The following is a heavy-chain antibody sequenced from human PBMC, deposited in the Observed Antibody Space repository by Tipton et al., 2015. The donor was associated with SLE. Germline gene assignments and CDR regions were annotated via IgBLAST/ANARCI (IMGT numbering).Heavy chain of an antibody. V-gene: IGHV4-4*02. CDR3: GGGYSYANDY. CDR1: GGSISSSNW. CDR2: IYHSGST. D-gene: IGHD5-18*01. Sequence: TLSLTCAVSGGSISSSNWWSWVRQPPGKGLEWIGEIYHSGSTNYNPSLKSRVTISVDTSKNQFSLKLSSVTAADTAVYYCGGGYSYANDYWGQGTLVTVSS. J-gene: IGHJ4*02.